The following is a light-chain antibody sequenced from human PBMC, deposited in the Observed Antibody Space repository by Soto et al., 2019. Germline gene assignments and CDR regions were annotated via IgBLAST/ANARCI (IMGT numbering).Light chain of an antibody. CDR3: QQYGTSPLT. CDR2: GAS. J-gene: IGKJ4*01. Sequence: PGEIATLSCRASQSVSSKLAWYQQKPGQAPRLLIYGASTRTTGIPDRFRGSGSGTDFTLTISRLEPEDFAVFYCQQYGTSPLTFGGGTKVDIK. CDR1: QSVSSK. V-gene: IGKV3-20*01.